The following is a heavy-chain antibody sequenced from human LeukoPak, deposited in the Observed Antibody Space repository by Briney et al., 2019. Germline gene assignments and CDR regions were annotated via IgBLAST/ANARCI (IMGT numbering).Heavy chain of an antibody. Sequence: GGSLRLSCAASGFTFSDHYMDWVRQAPGKGLEWVGRTRNKATSYTKEYAASLKGRFTISRDDSKNSLYLQMNGLKTEDTAVYYCASLRGYTYGHDYWGQGTLVTVSS. V-gene: IGHV3-72*01. CDR3: ASLRGYTYGHDY. CDR2: TRNKATSYTK. D-gene: IGHD5-18*01. J-gene: IGHJ4*02. CDR1: GFTFSDHY.